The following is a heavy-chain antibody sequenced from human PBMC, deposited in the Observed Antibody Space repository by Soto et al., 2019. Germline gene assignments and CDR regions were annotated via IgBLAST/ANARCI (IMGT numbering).Heavy chain of an antibody. CDR2: IGPYGNSI. CDR3: ARDDHTYGVY. CDR1: GFSFRDYF. Sequence: PGESLKISCAASGFSFRDYFMSWLRQAPGKGLEWVSYIGPYGNSIYYADSVKGRFTISGDDATKSLHLHMNSLRTDDTAVYYCARDDHTYGVYWGQGTPVTVSS. J-gene: IGHJ4*02. V-gene: IGHV3-11*01. D-gene: IGHD2-21*01.